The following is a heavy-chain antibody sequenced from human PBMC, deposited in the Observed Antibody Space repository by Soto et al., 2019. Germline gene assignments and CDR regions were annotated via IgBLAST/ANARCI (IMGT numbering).Heavy chain of an antibody. CDR3: TRERYCSSTSCYFYHYYMDV. J-gene: IGHJ6*03. Sequence: PGGSLRLSCAASGFTFGEYAMSWFREAPGKGLEWVGFIRSKAYGGTTDYAASVKGRFTISRDDSKSIAYLQMNSLKTEDTAVYYCTRERYCSSTSCYFYHYYMDVWGKGTT. CDR1: GFTFGEYA. V-gene: IGHV3-49*03. D-gene: IGHD2-2*01. CDR2: IRSKAYGGTT.